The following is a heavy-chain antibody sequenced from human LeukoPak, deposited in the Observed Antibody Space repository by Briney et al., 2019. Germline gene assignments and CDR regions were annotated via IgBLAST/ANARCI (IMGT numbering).Heavy chain of an antibody. J-gene: IGHJ3*02. CDR3: AKDRIRWNDLGDAFDI. Sequence: GGSLRLSCAASGFTFSSYGMSWVRQAPGKGLEWVSAISGSGGSTYYADSVKGRFTISRDNSKNTLYLQMNSLRAEDTAVYYCAKDRIRWNDLGDAFDIWGQGTMVTVSS. D-gene: IGHD1-1*01. CDR2: ISGSGGST. V-gene: IGHV3-23*01. CDR1: GFTFSSYG.